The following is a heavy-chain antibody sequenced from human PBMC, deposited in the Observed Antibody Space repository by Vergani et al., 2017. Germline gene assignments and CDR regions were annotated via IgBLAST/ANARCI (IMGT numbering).Heavy chain of an antibody. V-gene: IGHV4-61*02. Sequence: QVQLQESGPGLVKPSQTLSLTCTVSGGSISSGSYYWSWIRQPAGKGLEWIGRIYTSGSTNYNPSLKSRVTISVDTSKNQFSLKLSSVTAADTAVYYCARVPPAQNRSAYNWFDPWGQGTLVTVSS. CDR2: IYTSGST. CDR1: GGSISSGSYY. CDR3: ARVPPAQNRSAYNWFDP. D-gene: IGHD2-2*01. J-gene: IGHJ5*02.